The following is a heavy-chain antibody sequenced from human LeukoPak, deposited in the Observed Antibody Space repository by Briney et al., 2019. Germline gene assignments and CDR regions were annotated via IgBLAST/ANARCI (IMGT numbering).Heavy chain of an antibody. Sequence: PGRSLRLSCAASGFTFSSYAMHWVRQAPGKGLEWVAVISYDGSNKYYADSVKGRLTISRDNSKNTLYLQMNSLRAEDTAVYYCARDPQPPMITFGGPLYGMDVWGQGTTVTVSS. V-gene: IGHV3-30-3*01. J-gene: IGHJ6*02. CDR1: GFTFSSYA. CDR2: ISYDGSNK. D-gene: IGHD3-16*01. CDR3: ARDPQPPMITFGGPLYGMDV.